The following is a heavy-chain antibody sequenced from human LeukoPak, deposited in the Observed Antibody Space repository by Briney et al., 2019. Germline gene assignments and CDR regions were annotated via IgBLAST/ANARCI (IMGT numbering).Heavy chain of an antibody. D-gene: IGHD1-26*01. CDR1: GGTFSSYA. CDR2: IIPIFGTA. CDR3: ARVGYSGSFRGYYFDY. Sequence: ASVKVSCKASGGTFSSYAISWVRQAPGQGLEWMGGIIPIFGTANYAQKFQGRVTITADESTSTAYMELSSLRSGDTAVYYCARVGYSGSFRGYYFDYWGQGTLVTVSS. V-gene: IGHV1-69*01. J-gene: IGHJ4*02.